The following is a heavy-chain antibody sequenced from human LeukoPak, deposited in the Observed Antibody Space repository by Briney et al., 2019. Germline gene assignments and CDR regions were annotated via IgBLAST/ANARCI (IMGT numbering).Heavy chain of an antibody. CDR1: GFTFDDYG. V-gene: IGHV3-20*04. J-gene: IGHJ4*02. CDR2: INWNGGST. CDR3: ARGGAGAFTRLGELSFKPLNY. Sequence: GGSLRLSCAASGFTFDDYGMSWVRQAPGKGLEWVSGINWNGGSTGYADSVKGGFTISRDNAKNSLYLQMNSLRAEDTALYYCARGGAGAFTRLGELSFKPLNYWGQGTLVTVSS. D-gene: IGHD3-16*02.